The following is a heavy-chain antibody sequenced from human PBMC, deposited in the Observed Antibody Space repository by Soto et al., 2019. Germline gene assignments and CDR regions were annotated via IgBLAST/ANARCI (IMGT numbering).Heavy chain of an antibody. CDR1: GGTFSSYT. CDR3: ARGYPRGDSSGWT. Sequence: ASVKVSCKASGGTFSSYTISWVRQAPGQGLEWMGRIIPILGIANYAQKFQGRVTITADKSTSTAYMELSSLRSEDTAVYYCARGYPRGDSSGWTWGQGTLVTVSS. CDR2: IIPILGIA. V-gene: IGHV1-69*02. J-gene: IGHJ5*02. D-gene: IGHD6-19*01.